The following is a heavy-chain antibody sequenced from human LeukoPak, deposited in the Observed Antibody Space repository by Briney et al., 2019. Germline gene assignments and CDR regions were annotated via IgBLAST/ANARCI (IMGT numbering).Heavy chain of an antibody. D-gene: IGHD6-13*01. Sequence: ASVKVSCKASGYTFTSYGISWVRQAPGQGLEWMGWISAYNGNTNYAQKLQGRVTMTRDMSTSTVYMELSSLRSEDTAIYYCAREGRGVPGAIAAVKGFDYWGQGTLVTVSS. J-gene: IGHJ4*02. CDR2: ISAYNGNT. V-gene: IGHV1-18*01. CDR1: GYTFTSYG. CDR3: AREGRGVPGAIAAVKGFDY.